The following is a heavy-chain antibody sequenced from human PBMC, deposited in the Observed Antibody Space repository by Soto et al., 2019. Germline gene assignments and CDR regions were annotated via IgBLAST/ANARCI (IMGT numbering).Heavy chain of an antibody. CDR2: INPNSGGT. Sequence: ASVKVSCKASGYTFTGYYLHWVRQAPGQEPEWMGWINPNSGGTNFAQKFQGRVTMTRGTSIKTVYMELSRLRSDDTAVYYCARSIGFGEAYNYGMDVWGQGTTVTVSS. CDR1: GYTFTGYY. D-gene: IGHD3-10*01. J-gene: IGHJ6*02. CDR3: ARSIGFGEAYNYGMDV. V-gene: IGHV1-2*02.